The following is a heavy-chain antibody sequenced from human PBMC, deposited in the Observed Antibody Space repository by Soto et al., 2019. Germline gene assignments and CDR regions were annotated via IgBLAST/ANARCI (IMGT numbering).Heavy chain of an antibody. Sequence: QVQLVQSGAEAKKPGASVKVSCKASGYTFTSYAMHWVRQDPGQRLEWLGWINAGNGNTKYSQKLQGRFTITRDTSASTAYMELSSLRSEDTAVYYCARSIVVVTALDYWGQGTLVTVSS. D-gene: IGHD2-21*02. CDR2: INAGNGNT. J-gene: IGHJ4*02. CDR3: ARSIVVVTALDY. V-gene: IGHV1-3*01. CDR1: GYTFTSYA.